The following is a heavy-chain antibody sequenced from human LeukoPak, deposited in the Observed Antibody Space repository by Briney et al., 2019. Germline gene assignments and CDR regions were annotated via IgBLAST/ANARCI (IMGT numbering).Heavy chain of an antibody. CDR2: IYYSGST. CDR1: GGSISSGGYY. J-gene: IGHJ4*02. Sequence: SQTLSLTCTVSGGSISSGGYYWSWIRQHPGKGLEWIGYIYYSGSTYYNPSLKSRVTISVDTSKNQFSLKLSSVTAADTAVYYCARSEIERGWLYQHRNYYFDYWGQGTLVTVSS. V-gene: IGHV4-31*03. D-gene: IGHD1-14*01. CDR3: ARSEIERGWLYQHRNYYFDY.